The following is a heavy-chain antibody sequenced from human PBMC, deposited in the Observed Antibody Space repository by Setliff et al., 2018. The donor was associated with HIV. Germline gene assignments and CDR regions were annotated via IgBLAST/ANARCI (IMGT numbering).Heavy chain of an antibody. Sequence: TLSLTCTISGGSFGVYRWSWIRQSAGRGLEWIGRIDSSGTTDYKPSLKGRVAISFDTSRNQFSLRVTSVTAADTAVYFCARDRHSSGLGSYGPWGPGILVTVSS. V-gene: IGHV4-4*07. D-gene: IGHD3-10*01. CDR3: ARDRHSSGLGSYGP. CDR2: IDSSGTT. CDR1: GGSFGVYR. J-gene: IGHJ5*02.